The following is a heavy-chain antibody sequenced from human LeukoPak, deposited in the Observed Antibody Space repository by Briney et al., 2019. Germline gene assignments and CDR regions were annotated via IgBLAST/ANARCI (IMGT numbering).Heavy chain of an antibody. CDR3: ARHGGISSGAFDI. J-gene: IGHJ3*02. D-gene: IGHD6-19*01. CDR2: IYYSGST. Sequence: SETLSLTCTVSGGSISSGGYYWSWLRQHPGKGLEWIGYIYYSGSTDYNPSLKSRVSISVATSKNQFSLSLGSVTAADTAVYYCARHGGISSGAFDIWGQGTMVTVSS. V-gene: IGHV4-31*03. CDR1: GGSISSGGYY.